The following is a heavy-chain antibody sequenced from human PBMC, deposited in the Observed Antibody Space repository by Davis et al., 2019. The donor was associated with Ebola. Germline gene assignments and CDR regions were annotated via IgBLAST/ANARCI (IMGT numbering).Heavy chain of an antibody. CDR1: GFTFSSYG. D-gene: IGHD2-21*02. J-gene: IGHJ6*02. V-gene: IGHV3-30*18. CDR2: ISYDGSNK. Sequence: PGGSLRLSCAASGFTFSSYGMHWVRQAPGKGLEWVAVISYDGSNKYYADSVKGRFTISRDNSENTLYLQMNSLRAEDTAVYYCAKVYCGGDCHSHYYYGMDVWGQGTTVTVSS. CDR3: AKVYCGGDCHSHYYYGMDV.